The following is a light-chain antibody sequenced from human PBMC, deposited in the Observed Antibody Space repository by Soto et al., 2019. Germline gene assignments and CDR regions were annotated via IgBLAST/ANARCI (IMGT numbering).Light chain of an antibody. J-gene: IGKJ2*01. CDR3: LQHNNYPYT. V-gene: IGKV1-17*01. CDR1: QGIRDD. Sequence: DIQMTQPPSSLSASVGDRVTITCRASQGIRDDLDWYQQKPGKAPKRLIYAASTLQSGVPSRFSGSGSGTEFTLTINSLQPEDFATYYCLQHNNYPYTFGQGTKLEIK. CDR2: AAS.